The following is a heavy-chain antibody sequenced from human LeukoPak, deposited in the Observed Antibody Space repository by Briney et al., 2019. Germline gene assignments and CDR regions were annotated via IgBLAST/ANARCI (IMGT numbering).Heavy chain of an antibody. D-gene: IGHD3-3*01. Sequence: ASVTVSCKASGYTFTGCYIHWVRQAPGQGLEWMGRINPNSGGTNYAQKFQGWVTMTRDTSISTAYMELSRLRSDDTAVYYCARYLGGVNYFDYWGQGTLVTVSS. CDR1: GYTFTGCY. V-gene: IGHV1-2*04. CDR3: ARYLGGVNYFDY. J-gene: IGHJ4*02. CDR2: INPNSGGT.